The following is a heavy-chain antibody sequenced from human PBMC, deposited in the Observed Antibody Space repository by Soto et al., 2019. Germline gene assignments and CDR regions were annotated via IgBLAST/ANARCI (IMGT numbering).Heavy chain of an antibody. CDR3: ARDPPLAQQLVRDYYYYGMDV. CDR2: INSDGSST. Sequence: GGSLRLSCAASGFTFSSYWMHWVRQAPGKGLVWVSRINSDGSSTSYADSVKGRFTISRDNAKNTLYLQMNSLRAEDTAVYYCARDPPLAQQLVRDYYYYGMDVWGQGTTVTVSS. D-gene: IGHD6-6*01. V-gene: IGHV3-74*01. J-gene: IGHJ6*02. CDR1: GFTFSSYW.